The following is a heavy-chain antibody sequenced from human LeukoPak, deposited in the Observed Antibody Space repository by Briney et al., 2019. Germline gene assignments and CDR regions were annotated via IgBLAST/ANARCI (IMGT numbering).Heavy chain of an antibody. J-gene: IGHJ4*02. D-gene: IGHD7-27*01. CDR3: ASTESNWGLVSDY. Sequence: SSETLSLTCAVSGGSISSNSYYWGWIRQPPGKGLEWIGSIYYSGSTYYNPSLKSRVTISVDTSKNQFSLKLSSVTAADTAVYYCASTESNWGLVSDYWGQGTLVTVSS. CDR1: GGSISSNSYY. V-gene: IGHV4-39*01. CDR2: IYYSGST.